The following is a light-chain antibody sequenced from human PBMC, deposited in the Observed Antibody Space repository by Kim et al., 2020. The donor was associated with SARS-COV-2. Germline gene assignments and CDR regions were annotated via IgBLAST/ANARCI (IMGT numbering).Light chain of an antibody. Sequence: DNQMTQSPSSLSASVGDRVTITCRASQNIGKYLNWYQQKPGKAPKPLIYAASSLQSGVPSRFSGSGSGTDFTLIISNLQPEDFATYYCQQSLGAFGQGTKVDIK. CDR2: AAS. J-gene: IGKJ1*01. CDR1: QNIGKY. V-gene: IGKV1-39*01. CDR3: QQSLGA.